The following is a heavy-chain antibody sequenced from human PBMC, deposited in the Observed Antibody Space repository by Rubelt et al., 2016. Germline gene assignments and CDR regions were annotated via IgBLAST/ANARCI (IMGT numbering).Heavy chain of an antibody. CDR3: AHWGTHWCFDL. CDR2: LYWDDDK. V-gene: IGHV2-5*02. D-gene: IGHD1-1*01. Sequence: QESGPGLVKPSEPLSLTCTVSGGSISSSSYYWGWIRQPPGKALEWLAILYWDDDKRYSPSLKSRLTITKDSSKNQVVLSMSNMDPVETATYYCAHWGTHWCFDLWGRGTLVTVSA. CDR1: GGSISSSSYY. J-gene: IGHJ2*01.